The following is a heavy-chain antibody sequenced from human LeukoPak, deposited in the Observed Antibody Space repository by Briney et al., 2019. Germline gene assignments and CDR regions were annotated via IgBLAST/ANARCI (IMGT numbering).Heavy chain of an antibody. V-gene: IGHV3-23*01. CDR3: VKAPYYYDSSGYYYYYFDY. J-gene: IGHJ4*02. CDR1: GFTFSSYA. CDR2: ISGSGGST. Sequence: GGSLRLSCAASGFTFSSYAMSWVRQAPGKGLEWVSAISGSGGSTYYADSVKGRFTISRDNSKNTLYLQMNSLRAEDTAVYYCVKAPYYYDSSGYYYYYFDYWGQGTLVTVSS. D-gene: IGHD3-22*01.